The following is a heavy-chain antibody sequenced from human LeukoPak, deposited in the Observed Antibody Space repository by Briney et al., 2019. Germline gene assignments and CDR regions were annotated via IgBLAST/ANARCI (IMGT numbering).Heavy chain of an antibody. CDR3: AASYSETQLYYFDY. Sequence: GGSLRLSCAASGFTFNRYSMNWVRQAPGKGLEWVAYISSSGTGIYYADSVKGGFAISRDNAKNSVYLQMNSLRGEDTAVYHCAASYSETQLYYFDYWGQGNLVTVSS. J-gene: IGHJ4*02. CDR1: GFTFNRYS. D-gene: IGHD1-26*01. CDR2: ISSSGTGI. V-gene: IGHV3-48*01.